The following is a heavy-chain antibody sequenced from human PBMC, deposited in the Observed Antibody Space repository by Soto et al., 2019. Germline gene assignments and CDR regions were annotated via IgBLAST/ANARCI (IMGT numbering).Heavy chain of an antibody. D-gene: IGHD2-21*01. J-gene: IGHJ6*02. V-gene: IGHV1-69*13. CDR1: SGTFRSYA. CDR2: IIPIFGTA. CDR3: ARDCDYYYGMDV. Sequence: SVKVSSEASSGTFRSYALSWVRPAPGQGLEWMGGIIPIFGTANYAQKFQGRVTITADESTSTAYMELSSLRSEDTAVYYCARDCDYYYGMDVWGQGTTVTVSS.